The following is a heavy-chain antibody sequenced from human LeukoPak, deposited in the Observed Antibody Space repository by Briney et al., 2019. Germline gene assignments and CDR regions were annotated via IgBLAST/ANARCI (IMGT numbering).Heavy chain of an antibody. Sequence: SETLSLTCAVYGGPFSGYYWSWIRQPPGKGLEWIGEINHSGSTNYNPSLKSRVTISVDTSKSQFSLKLNSMTAADTAVYYCARGAQTYYDKAPVDYWGQGTLVTVSS. CDR2: INHSGST. CDR1: GGPFSGYY. CDR3: ARGAQTYYDKAPVDY. V-gene: IGHV4-34*01. J-gene: IGHJ4*02. D-gene: IGHD3-22*01.